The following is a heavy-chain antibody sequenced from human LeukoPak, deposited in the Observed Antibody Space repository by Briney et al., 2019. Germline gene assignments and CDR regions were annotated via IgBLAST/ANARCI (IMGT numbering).Heavy chain of an antibody. CDR1: GGSFSGYY. CDR3: ARGRFVEWYSSSWGFDY. Sequence: PSETLSPTCAVYGGSFSGYYWSWIRQPPGKGLEWIGEINHSGSTNYNPSLKSRVTISVGTSKNQFSLKLSSVTAADTAVYYCARGRFVEWYSSSWGFDYWGQGTLVTVSS. CDR2: INHSGST. D-gene: IGHD6-13*01. J-gene: IGHJ4*02. V-gene: IGHV4-34*01.